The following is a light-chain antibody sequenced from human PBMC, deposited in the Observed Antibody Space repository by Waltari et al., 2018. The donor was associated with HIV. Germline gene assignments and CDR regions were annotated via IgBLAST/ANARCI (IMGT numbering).Light chain of an antibody. CDR1: QDISKS. CDR2: SAS. Sequence: DIQMTQSPSSLSSVGDRVTITCRASQDISKSLAWFQQKPGKAPKSLIYSASTLQSGVPSKFSGSGSGTDFTLTISSLQPEDFATYYCQQYKSFPITFGQGTRLEIK. CDR3: QQYKSFPIT. V-gene: IGKV1-16*02. J-gene: IGKJ5*01.